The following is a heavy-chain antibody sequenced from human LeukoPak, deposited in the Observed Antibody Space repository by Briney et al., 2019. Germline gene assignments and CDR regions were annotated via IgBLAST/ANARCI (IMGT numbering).Heavy chain of an antibody. V-gene: IGHV3-30-3*01. CDR1: GFTFSSYA. CDR3: ARYVGSIYYFDY. Sequence: GGSLRLSCAASGFTFSSYAMHWVRQAPGKGLEWVAVISYDGSNKYYADSVKGRFTISRDNSKNTLYLQMNSLRAEDTAVYYCARYVGSIYYFDYWGQGTLVTVSS. CDR2: ISYDGSNK. D-gene: IGHD6-13*01. J-gene: IGHJ4*02.